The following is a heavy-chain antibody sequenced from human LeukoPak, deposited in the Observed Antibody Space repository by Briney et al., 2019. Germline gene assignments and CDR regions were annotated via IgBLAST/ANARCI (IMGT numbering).Heavy chain of an antibody. CDR1: GVSISGYY. Sequence: SETLSLTCTVSGVSISGYYWSWFRQPPGKGLEWFGWIHNSGSTENNPSIKSRVTMSVDTSKNQISLRLYSVTAADTAVYYCVREGYDSSGYYLDSWGQGTLVTVSS. CDR3: VREGYDSSGYYLDS. V-gene: IGHV4-59*01. CDR2: IHNSGST. J-gene: IGHJ4*02. D-gene: IGHD3-22*01.